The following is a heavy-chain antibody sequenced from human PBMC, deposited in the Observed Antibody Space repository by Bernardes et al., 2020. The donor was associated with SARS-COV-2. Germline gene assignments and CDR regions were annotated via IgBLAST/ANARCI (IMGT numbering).Heavy chain of an antibody. J-gene: IGHJ4*02. V-gene: IGHV3-21*06. CDR2: ISTSSSYI. D-gene: IGHD4-4*01. Sequence: GSLRHSCAASGFTFSSYTMNWVRQAPGKGLEWISSISTSSSYISYSDSVRGRFTISRDNAKNSVSLQMNSLRAEDTAVYYCARVDFSNLYYFDYWGQGTPVTVSS. CDR3: ARVDFSNLYYFDY. CDR1: GFTFSSYT.